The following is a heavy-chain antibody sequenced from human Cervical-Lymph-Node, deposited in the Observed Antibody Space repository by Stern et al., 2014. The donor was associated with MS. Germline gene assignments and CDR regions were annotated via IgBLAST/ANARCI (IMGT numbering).Heavy chain of an antibody. V-gene: IGHV4-34*01. CDR1: GGSFSDYY. J-gene: IGHJ4*02. Sequence: QVQLQQWGAGLLKPSETLSLTCGVSGGSFSDYYWSWIRQAPGKGLEWIGEINHNGDTNYNPSLKSRVSLLVDTSKNQFSLKLSSVTAADTSVYYCARGPQHSSWYFPFDYWGQGTLVTVSS. CDR2: INHNGDT. D-gene: IGHD6-13*01. CDR3: ARGPQHSSWYFPFDY.